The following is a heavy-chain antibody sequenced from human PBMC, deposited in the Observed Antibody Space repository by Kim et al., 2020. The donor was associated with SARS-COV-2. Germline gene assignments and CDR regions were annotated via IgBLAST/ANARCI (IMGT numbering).Heavy chain of an antibody. CDR3: ARVPYGSGSHYYFDY. D-gene: IGHD3-10*01. Sequence: DPVKGRFTISRDTANDSVFLDMNSLRAEDTAVYYCARVPYGSGSHYYFDYWGQGTLVTVSS. J-gene: IGHJ4*02. V-gene: IGHV3-20*03.